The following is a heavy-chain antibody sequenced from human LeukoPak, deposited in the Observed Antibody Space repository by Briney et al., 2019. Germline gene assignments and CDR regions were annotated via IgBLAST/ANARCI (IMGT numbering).Heavy chain of an antibody. CDR3: ARGSTPHYYYCMDV. V-gene: IGHV3-23*01. Sequence: PGGSLRLSCAATGFPFTSYAMTPGFTFNNYTTTWVPQAPGKGLEGFAGISDGCFSTYYADSVKGRFTISRDNSKNTLYLQMNSLRADDTAVYYCARGSTPHYYYCMDVWGKGTTVTVSS. D-gene: IGHD1-26*01. CDR2: ISDGCFST. CDR1: GFPFTSYA. J-gene: IGHJ6*03.